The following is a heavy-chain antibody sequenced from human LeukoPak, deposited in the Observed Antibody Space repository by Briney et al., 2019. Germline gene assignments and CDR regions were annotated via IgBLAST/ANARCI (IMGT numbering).Heavy chain of an antibody. V-gene: IGHV1-8*01. D-gene: IGHD6-19*01. CDR3: VRSFPRYIPGAGTWVGS. CDR2: MNPNRGDT. Sequence: ASVKVSCKVSGYTFTSYDIHWVRQATGQGLEWMGRMNPNRGDTDYAQKFQGRVTMTRDTSISTAYMELSSLRSEDTALYLCVRSFPRYIPGAGTWVGSWGQGTQATVPS. J-gene: IGHJ5*02. CDR1: GYTFTSYD.